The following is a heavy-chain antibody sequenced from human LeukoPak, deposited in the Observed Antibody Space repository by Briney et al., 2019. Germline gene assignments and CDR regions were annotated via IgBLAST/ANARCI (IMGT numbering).Heavy chain of an antibody. V-gene: IGHV1-46*01. CDR1: GYTFTSYY. J-gene: IGHJ4*02. Sequence: ASVKVSCKASGYTFTSYYMHWVRQAPGQGLEWMGIINPSGGSTSYAQKFQGRVTMTRDTSTSTVYMELSSLRSEDTAVYYCARTAGYRYYDSSGYYYWEYFDYWGQGTLVTVSS. D-gene: IGHD3-22*01. CDR3: ARTAGYRYYDSSGYYYWEYFDY. CDR2: INPSGGST.